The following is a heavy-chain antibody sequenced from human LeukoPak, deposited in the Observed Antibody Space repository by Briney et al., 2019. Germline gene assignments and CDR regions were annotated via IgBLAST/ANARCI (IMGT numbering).Heavy chain of an antibody. J-gene: IGHJ4*02. V-gene: IGHV3-9*01. D-gene: IGHD2-21*02. CDR2: ISWNSGSV. Sequence: GRSLRLSCAASGFTFDDYAMHWVRQAPGKGLEWASGISWNSGSVGYADSVKGRFTISRDNAKNSLYLQMNSLRAEDTALYYCAKDVVVTATTRSYFDYWGQGTLVTVSS. CDR1: GFTFDDYA. CDR3: AKDVVVTATTRSYFDY.